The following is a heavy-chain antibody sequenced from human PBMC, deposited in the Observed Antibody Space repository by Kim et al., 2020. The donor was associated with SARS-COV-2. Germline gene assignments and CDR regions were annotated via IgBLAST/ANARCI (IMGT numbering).Heavy chain of an antibody. CDR3: SRDNGDYGSGTYYYHPISGMDV. D-gene: IGHD3-10*01. CDR1: GFTVGDYG. Sequence: GGSLRLSCLASGFTVGDYGMSWVRQAPGKGLEWVGFIRSKAYGATTEYGASVKGRFIISRDESKSIAYLQMNSLKTEDTAVYYCSRDNGDYGSGTYYYHPISGMDVWGQGTTVTVSS. CDR2: IRSKAYGATT. V-gene: IGHV3-49*04. J-gene: IGHJ6*02.